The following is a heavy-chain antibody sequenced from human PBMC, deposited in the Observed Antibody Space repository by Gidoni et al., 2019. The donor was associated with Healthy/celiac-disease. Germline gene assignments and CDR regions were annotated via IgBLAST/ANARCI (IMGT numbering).Heavy chain of an antibody. V-gene: IGHV4-34*01. J-gene: IGHJ4*02. CDR1: GGSFSGYY. Sequence: QVQLQQWGAGLLKPSETLSLTCAVYGGSFSGYYWSWIRQPPGKGLEWIGEINHSGSTNSNPSLKRRVTISVDTSKNQFSLKLSAVTAADTAVYYCARGRRGVTYFDYWGQGTLVTVSS. D-gene: IGHD3-10*01. CDR2: INHSGST. CDR3: ARGRRGVTYFDY.